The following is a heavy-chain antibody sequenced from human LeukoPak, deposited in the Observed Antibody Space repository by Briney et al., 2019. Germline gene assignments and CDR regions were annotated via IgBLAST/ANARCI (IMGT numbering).Heavy chain of an antibody. D-gene: IGHD1-26*01. CDR2: MHYSGSS. CDR1: TGSINGAY. CDR3: ARWEGDLTNNVYYFHP. J-gene: IGHJ4*02. Sequence: SETLSLTCTVSTGSINGAYWGWIRQPPGKGLEWIGYMHYSGSSKYDPSLKSRVTISIDTSKNQFSLRLISVTAADTAVYYCARWEGDLTNNVYYFHPWGQGTLVTVSS. V-gene: IGHV4-59*13.